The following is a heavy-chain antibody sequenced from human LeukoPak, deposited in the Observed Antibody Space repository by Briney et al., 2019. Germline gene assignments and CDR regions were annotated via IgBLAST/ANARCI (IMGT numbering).Heavy chain of an antibody. D-gene: IGHD3-10*01. V-gene: IGHV3-33*01. Sequence: GRSLRLSCAASGFTFSSYGMHWVRQAPGKGLEWVAVIWYDGSNKYYADSVKGRFTISRDNSKNTLYLQMNSLRAEDTAVYYCARGGGNTRFDYWGQGTLVTVSS. J-gene: IGHJ4*02. CDR3: ARGGGNTRFDY. CDR1: GFTFSSYG. CDR2: IWYDGSNK.